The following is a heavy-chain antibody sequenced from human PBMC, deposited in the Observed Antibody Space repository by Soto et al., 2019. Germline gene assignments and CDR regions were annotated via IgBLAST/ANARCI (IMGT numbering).Heavy chain of an antibody. CDR3: ARDREGGYDILTGYYWSYYFDY. J-gene: IGHJ4*02. CDR2: MNPNSGNT. Sequence: ASVKVSCKASGYTFTSYDINWVRQATGQGLEWMGWMNPNSGNTGYAQKFQGRVTMTRNTSISTAYMELSSLRSEDTAVYYCARDREGGYDILTGYYWSYYFDYWGQGTLVTVSS. D-gene: IGHD3-9*01. V-gene: IGHV1-8*01. CDR1: GYTFTSYD.